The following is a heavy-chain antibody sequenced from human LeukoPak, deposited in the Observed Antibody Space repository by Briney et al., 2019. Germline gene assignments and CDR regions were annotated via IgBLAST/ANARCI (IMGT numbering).Heavy chain of an antibody. Sequence: GGSLRLSCAASGFTFSSNYMSWVRQAPGKGLEWVSVIYSGGSTYYADSVKGRFTISRGNSKNTLYLQMNSLRAEDTAVYYCRMTTVTTGFDYWGQGTLVTVSS. J-gene: IGHJ4*02. D-gene: IGHD4-17*01. CDR1: GFTFSSNY. V-gene: IGHV3-53*01. CDR3: RMTTVTTGFDY. CDR2: IYSGGST.